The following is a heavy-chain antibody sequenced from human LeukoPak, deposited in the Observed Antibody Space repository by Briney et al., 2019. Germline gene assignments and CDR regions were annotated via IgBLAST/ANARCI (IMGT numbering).Heavy chain of an antibody. CDR2: INSDGSST. D-gene: IGHD1-26*01. V-gene: IGHV3-74*01. CDR1: GFTFSSYW. CDR3: ARRAFSGSYSDYFDY. J-gene: IGHJ4*02. Sequence: PGGSLRLSCAASGFTFSSYWMHWVRQAPGKGLVWVSRINSDGSSTSYADSVKGRFTISRDNAKNTLYLQMNSLRAEDTAVYYCARRAFSGSYSDYFDYWGQGTLVTVSS.